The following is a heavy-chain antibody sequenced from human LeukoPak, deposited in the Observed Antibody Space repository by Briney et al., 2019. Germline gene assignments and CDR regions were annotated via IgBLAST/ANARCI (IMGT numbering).Heavy chain of an antibody. CDR2: IYYSGST. V-gene: IGHV4-59*08. CDR3: ARQATVITGYFDC. D-gene: IGHD4-23*01. Sequence: SETLSLTCTVSGGSISSYYWSWIRQPPGKGLEWIGYIYYSGSTNYNPSLKSRVTISVDTSKNQFSLKLSSVTAADTAVYYCARQATVITGYFDCWGQGTLVTVSS. CDR1: GGSISSYY. J-gene: IGHJ4*02.